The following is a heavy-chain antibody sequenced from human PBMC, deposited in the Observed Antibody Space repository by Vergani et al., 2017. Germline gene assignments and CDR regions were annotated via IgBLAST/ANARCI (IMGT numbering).Heavy chain of an antibody. D-gene: IGHD6-19*01. CDR3: ARDLSSGWYRGEDY. CDR2: IKQDGSGK. J-gene: IGHJ4*02. V-gene: IGHV3-7*01. Sequence: EVQLVESGGGLVQPGGSLRLSCAASGFTFSSYWMSWVRQAPGKGLEWVANIKQDGSGKYYVDSVKGRFTISRDNAKNSLYLQMNSLRAEDTAVYYCARDLSSGWYRGEDYWGQGTLVTVSS. CDR1: GFTFSSYW.